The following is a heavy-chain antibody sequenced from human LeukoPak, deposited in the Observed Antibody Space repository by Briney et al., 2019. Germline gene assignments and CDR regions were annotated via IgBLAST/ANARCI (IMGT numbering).Heavy chain of an antibody. CDR2: IYYSGST. CDR3: ARVYSSSWLYFDY. Sequence: SETLSLTCTVSGGSISSYYWSWIRQPPGKGLEWIGYIYYSGSTNYNPSLKSRVTISVDTSKNQFSLKLSFVTAADTAVYYCARVYSSSWLYFDYWGQGTLVTVSS. V-gene: IGHV4-59*01. J-gene: IGHJ4*02. CDR1: GGSISSYY. D-gene: IGHD6-13*01.